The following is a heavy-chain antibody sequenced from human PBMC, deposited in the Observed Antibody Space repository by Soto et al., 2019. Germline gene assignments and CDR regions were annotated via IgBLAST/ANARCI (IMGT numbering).Heavy chain of an antibody. J-gene: IGHJ4*02. D-gene: IGHD3-10*01. CDR2: INHSGST. CDR3: ARDKITCLYDY. V-gene: IGHV4-34*01. CDR1: GGSFSGYY. Sequence: SETLSLTCAVYGGSFSGYYWTWIRQPPGTGLEWIGEINHSGSTNYNPSLKSRVTISVDTSKNQFSLKLTSVTAADTAVYYCARDKITCLYDYWGQGTLVTVSS.